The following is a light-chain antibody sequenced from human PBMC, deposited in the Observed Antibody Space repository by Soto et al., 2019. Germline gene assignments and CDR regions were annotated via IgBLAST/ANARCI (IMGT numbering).Light chain of an antibody. CDR3: HQLHSFPPS. V-gene: IGKV1-9*01. Sequence: QLTQSPSSLSKSVGDSVTITCRASQDVSSDLAWYQQKPGRAPKLLIYAASTLQSVVPSRFRGSGSGTDFTLTISSLQLADFATYYCHQLHSFPPSFGGGTRVEIK. CDR1: QDVSSD. J-gene: IGKJ4*01. CDR2: AAS.